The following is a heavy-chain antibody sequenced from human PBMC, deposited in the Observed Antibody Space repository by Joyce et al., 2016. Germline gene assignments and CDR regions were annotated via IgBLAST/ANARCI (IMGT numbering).Heavy chain of an antibody. CDR3: ARGSSSYYPDAFDV. J-gene: IGHJ3*01. Sequence: QVQLVESGGGVVQPGRSLKLSCAASGFTFNNFAMHWVRQGPGKGLAWVAVISFDEANEYSADSVKGRFIISRDNSRNNLFRQMDTLRTEDTAVYYCARGSSSYYPDAFDVWGRGAVVTVSA. D-gene: IGHD3-10*01. CDR2: ISFDEANE. V-gene: IGHV3-30-3*01. CDR1: GFTFNNFA.